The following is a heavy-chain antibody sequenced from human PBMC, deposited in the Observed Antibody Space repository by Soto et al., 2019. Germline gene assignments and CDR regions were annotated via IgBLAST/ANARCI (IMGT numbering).Heavy chain of an antibody. Sequence: EVQLLQSGGDLVQPGGSLRLSCAASGFTFSAYAMSWVRQAPGKGLEWVSAISGSGDRTYYEDSVTGRFTISRDSSDNTLYLQMNSLRAEDTAIYYCAKDRMYYDVSWCLWYLDYWGQGALVSLSS. CDR1: GFTFSAYA. CDR2: ISGSGDRT. CDR3: AKDRMYYDVSWCLWYLDY. V-gene: IGHV3-23*01. J-gene: IGHJ4*02. D-gene: IGHD3-3*01.